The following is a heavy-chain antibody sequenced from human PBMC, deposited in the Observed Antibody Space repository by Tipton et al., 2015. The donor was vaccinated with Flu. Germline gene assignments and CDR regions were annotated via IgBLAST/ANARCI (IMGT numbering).Heavy chain of an antibody. CDR3: SRSTYYYGSGSSDY. D-gene: IGHD3-10*01. Sequence: GEALDSRYYWGWIRQPPGQGLEWIGNIHRSGTTYRNPSLKSRVIMSLDTFQNQFSLKVNSVTAADTAVYYCSRSTYYYGSGSSDYWGQGTLVTVSS. J-gene: IGHJ4*02. V-gene: IGHV4-38-2*01. CDR1: GEALDSRYY. CDR2: IHRSGTT.